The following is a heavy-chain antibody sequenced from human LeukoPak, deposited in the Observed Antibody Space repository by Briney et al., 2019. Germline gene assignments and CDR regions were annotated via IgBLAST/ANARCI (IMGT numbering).Heavy chain of an antibody. J-gene: IGHJ4*02. V-gene: IGHV1-69*13. Sequence: ASVKVSCKASGGTFSSYAISWVRQAPGQGLEWMGGIIPIFGTANYAQKFQGRVTITADESTSTAYIELSSLRSEDTAVYYCARDPEGGSYAFDYWGQGTLVTVSS. CDR3: ARDPEGGSYAFDY. CDR2: IIPIFGTA. CDR1: GGTFSSYA. D-gene: IGHD1-26*01.